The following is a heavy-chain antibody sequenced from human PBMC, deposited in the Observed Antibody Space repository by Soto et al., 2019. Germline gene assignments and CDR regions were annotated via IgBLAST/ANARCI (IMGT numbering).Heavy chain of an antibody. V-gene: IGHV3-23*01. D-gene: IGHD6-19*01. J-gene: IGHJ4*02. CDR1: GFTFSSYA. CDR2: ISDSDNAT. Sequence: EVQLLESGGGLVQPGGSLRLSCAASGFTFSSYAMTWVRQAPGKGLEWVSVISDSDNATYYADSVKSRFTISSDNSKNTLYLQFNSLRAEDTAVYYCAKGVSSSAWSASDNWGQGTLVTVSS. CDR3: AKGVSSSAWSASDN.